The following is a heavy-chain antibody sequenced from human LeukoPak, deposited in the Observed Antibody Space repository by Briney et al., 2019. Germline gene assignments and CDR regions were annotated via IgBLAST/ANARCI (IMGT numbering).Heavy chain of an antibody. D-gene: IGHD3-16*02. J-gene: IGHJ4*02. CDR1: GFTFSSYE. CDR2: ISSSGSTI. Sequence: GGSLRLSCAASGFTFSSYEMNWVRQAPGKGLEWVSYISSSGSTIYYADSVKGRFTISRDNVKNSLYLQMNSLRAEDTAVYYCASYRYYDYVWGSYRYRPFDYWGQGTLVTVSS. CDR3: ASYRYYDYVWGSYRYRPFDY. V-gene: IGHV3-48*03.